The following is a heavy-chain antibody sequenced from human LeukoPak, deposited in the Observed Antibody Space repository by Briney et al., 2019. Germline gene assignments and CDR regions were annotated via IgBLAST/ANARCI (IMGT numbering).Heavy chain of an antibody. D-gene: IGHD6-13*01. CDR1: GFTFSSYA. CDR3: ARDRDSNWYPFLDS. CDR2: ISYDGSNK. Sequence: GGSLRLSCAASGFTFSSYAMHWVRQAPGKGLEWVAVISYDGSNKYYADSVKGRFTISRDNSKNTLYLQMNSLRAEDTAVYYCARDRDSNWYPFLDSWGQGTLVIVS. J-gene: IGHJ4*02. V-gene: IGHV3-30-3*01.